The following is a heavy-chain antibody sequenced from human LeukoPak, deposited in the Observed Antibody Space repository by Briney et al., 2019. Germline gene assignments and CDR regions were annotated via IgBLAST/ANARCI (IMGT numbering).Heavy chain of an antibody. Sequence: GRSLRLSCAASGFTFNGYGMHWVRQAPGKGLEWVSYISSSGRTFYYADSVKGRFTISRDNGENSLYLQMNSLRVEDTAVYYCARDSRGSSWFFDYWGQGALVTVSS. CDR2: ISSSGRTF. CDR3: ARDSRGSSWFFDY. D-gene: IGHD6-13*01. J-gene: IGHJ4*02. V-gene: IGHV3-48*01. CDR1: GFTFNGYG.